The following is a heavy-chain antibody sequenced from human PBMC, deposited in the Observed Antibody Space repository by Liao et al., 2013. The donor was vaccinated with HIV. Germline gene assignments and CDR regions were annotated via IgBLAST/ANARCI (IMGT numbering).Heavy chain of an antibody. CDR2: IYYSGNT. J-gene: IGHJ4*02. Sequence: QVQLQESGPGLVKPSETLSLTCTVSGGSFSSYYWSWIRQPPGKGLEWIGYIYYSGNTNFNPSLKSRVTISVDTSKNQFSLKLSSVTAADTAVYYCARTRLANDYVWGSYRKVADYWGQGTLVTVSS. CDR1: GGSFSSYY. V-gene: IGHV4-59*01. CDR3: ARTRLANDYVWGSYRKVADY. D-gene: IGHD3-16*02.